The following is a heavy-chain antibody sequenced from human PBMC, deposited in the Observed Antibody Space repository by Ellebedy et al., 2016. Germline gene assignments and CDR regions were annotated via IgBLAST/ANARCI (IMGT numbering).Heavy chain of an antibody. D-gene: IGHD2-21*02. CDR2: ISGSGGST. Sequence: GGSLRLSCAASGFTFSSYSMSWVRQAPGRRLEWVSAISGSGGSTHYVDSVRGRFTISRDKSKNTPYLQMTSLRAEDTAVYYCARAPTAIFAHFYYYYYYMDVWGKGTTVTVSS. CDR1: GFTFSSYS. J-gene: IGHJ6*03. V-gene: IGHV3-23*01. CDR3: ARAPTAIFAHFYYYYYYMDV.